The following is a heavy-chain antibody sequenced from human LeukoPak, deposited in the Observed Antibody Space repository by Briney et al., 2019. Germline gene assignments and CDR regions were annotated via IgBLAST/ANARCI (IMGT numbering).Heavy chain of an antibody. J-gene: IGHJ4*02. CDR3: AKVKAGIVATITPQFDY. D-gene: IGHD5-12*01. CDR1: GFTFSSYA. V-gene: IGHV3-23*01. CDR2: ISGSGGST. Sequence: GGSLRLSCAASGFTFSSYAMSWVRQAPGKGLEWVSAISGSGGSTYYADSVKGRFTISRDNSKNTLYLQMNSLRAEDTAVYYCAKVKAGIVATITPQFDYWGQGTLVTVSS.